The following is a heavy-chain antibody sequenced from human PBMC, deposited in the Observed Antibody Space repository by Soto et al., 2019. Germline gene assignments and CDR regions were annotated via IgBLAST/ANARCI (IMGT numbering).Heavy chain of an antibody. CDR1: GYNLKNYW. D-gene: IGHD3-16*01. CDR3: FRGGVTSRTFDY. V-gene: IGHV5-51*01. CDR2: IFPDDSDT. J-gene: IGHJ4*02. Sequence: RGESLKISCKASGYNLKNYWIGWVRQMPGQGLEWMGIIFPDDSDTRYSPSFQGHVTLSVDKSISTAYVQWSSLKATDSAIYYCFRGGVTSRTFDYWGQGTLVTVSS.